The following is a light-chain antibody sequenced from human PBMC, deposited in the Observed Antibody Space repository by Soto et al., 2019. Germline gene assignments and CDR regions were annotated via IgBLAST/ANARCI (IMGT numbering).Light chain of an antibody. CDR1: QRISSSY. CDR2: GAS. Sequence: EIVLTQSPGTLSLSPGERATLSCRASQRISSSYLAWYQQKPGQAPRLLIYGASSRANGIPDRFSGSGSGTDFTLSISRLEPEDFAVYYCQHYGNSRVTFGQGTKVEIK. J-gene: IGKJ1*01. V-gene: IGKV3-20*01. CDR3: QHYGNSRVT.